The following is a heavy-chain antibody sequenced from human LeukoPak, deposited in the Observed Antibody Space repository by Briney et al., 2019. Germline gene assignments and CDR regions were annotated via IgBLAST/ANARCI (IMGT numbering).Heavy chain of an antibody. Sequence: GGSLRLSCAASGFTFSDYYMIWIRQAPGKGLEWVSYISSSGSTIYYADSVKGRFTISRDNAKNSLYLQMNSLRAEDTAVYYCARDMGSGSYYNFDYWGQGTLVTVSS. CDR2: ISSSGSTI. J-gene: IGHJ4*02. V-gene: IGHV3-11*01. D-gene: IGHD3-10*01. CDR1: GFTFSDYY. CDR3: ARDMGSGSYYNFDY.